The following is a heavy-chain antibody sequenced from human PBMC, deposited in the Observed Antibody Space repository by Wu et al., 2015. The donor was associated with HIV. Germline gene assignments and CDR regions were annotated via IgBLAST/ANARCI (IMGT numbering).Heavy chain of an antibody. Sequence: QVQLVQSGAEVKKPGASVKVSCKASGYTFTSYGISWVRQAPGQGLEWMGWINPNSGGTNYAQKFQGRVTMTRDTSISTAYMELSRLTSDDTGLYFCGAHYSEGIWWGVMDFWGQGTLITVSS. CDR3: GAHYSEGIWWGVMDF. V-gene: IGHV1-2*02. J-gene: IGHJ4*02. CDR2: INPNSGGT. D-gene: IGHD3-16*01. CDR1: GYTFTSYG.